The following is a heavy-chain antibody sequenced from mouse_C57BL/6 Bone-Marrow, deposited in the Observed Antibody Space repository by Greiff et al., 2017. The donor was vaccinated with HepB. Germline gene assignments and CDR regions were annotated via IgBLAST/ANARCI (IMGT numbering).Heavy chain of an antibody. CDR2: INPNNGGT. Sequence: VQLQQSGPELVKPGASVKISCKASGYTFTDYYMNWVKQSHGKSLEWIGDINPNNGGTSYNQKFKGKATLTVDKSSSTAYMELRSLTSEDSAVYYCAREGHYYGSSSHWYFDVWGTGTTVTVAS. D-gene: IGHD1-1*01. V-gene: IGHV1-26*01. J-gene: IGHJ1*03. CDR1: GYTFTDYY. CDR3: AREGHYYGSSSHWYFDV.